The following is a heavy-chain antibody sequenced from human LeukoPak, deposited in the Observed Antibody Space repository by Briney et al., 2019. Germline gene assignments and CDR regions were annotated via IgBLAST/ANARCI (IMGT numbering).Heavy chain of an antibody. CDR3: ARETTIFGVIGDWFDP. Sequence: PSETLSLTCTVSGGSISSYYWSWIRQPAGKGLEWIGRIYTSGSTNYNPSLKSRVTMSVDTSKNHFSLKLSSVTAADTAVYYCARETTIFGVIGDWFDPWGQGTLVTVSS. CDR2: IYTSGST. D-gene: IGHD3-3*01. CDR1: GGSISSYY. V-gene: IGHV4-4*07. J-gene: IGHJ5*02.